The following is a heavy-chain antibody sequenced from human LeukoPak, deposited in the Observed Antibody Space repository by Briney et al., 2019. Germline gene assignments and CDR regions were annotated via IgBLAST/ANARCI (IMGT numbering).Heavy chain of an antibody. D-gene: IGHD3-9*01. Sequence: GGTLRLSCAASGFTFSSYGMSWVRQAPGKGLEWVSAISGSGGSTYYADSVKGRFTISRDNSKNTLYLQMNSLRAEDTAVYYCAKPNEVYYYAILIQHDAFDIWGQGTMVTVSS. V-gene: IGHV3-23*01. CDR3: AKPNEVYYYAILIQHDAFDI. CDR1: GFTFSSYG. CDR2: ISGSGGST. J-gene: IGHJ3*02.